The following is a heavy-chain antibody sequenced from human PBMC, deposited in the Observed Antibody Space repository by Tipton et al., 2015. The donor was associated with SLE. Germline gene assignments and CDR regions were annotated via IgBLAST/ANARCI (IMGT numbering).Heavy chain of an antibody. CDR2: FDPEDDEA. D-gene: IGHD4-11*01. V-gene: IGHV1-69-2*01. CDR3: AAGRAVKKTTTLSDY. J-gene: IGHJ4*02. Sequence: QLVQSGAEVKKPGATVKISCKASGYTFTEYHMNWVQQAPGKGLEWMGRFDPEDDEAIYAEKFQGRITMTADTSTDTAYMELRGLESEDTAVYFCAAGRAVKKTTTLSDYWGQGTLITVS. CDR1: GYTFTEYH.